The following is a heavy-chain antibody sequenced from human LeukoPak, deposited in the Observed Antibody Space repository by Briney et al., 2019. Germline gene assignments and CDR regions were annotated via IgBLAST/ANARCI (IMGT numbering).Heavy chain of an antibody. CDR2: LYTSGRT. D-gene: IGHD3-3*01. Sequence: SETLSLTCTVSGGSVSDHYWTWMRQPAGQALEWIGRLYTSGRTSSNPSLKSRVTMSVDTSKNLFSLKLSSVSAADTAVYYCASEARSGYCEYWGQGTLVTVSS. CDR1: GGSVSDHY. V-gene: IGHV4-4*07. J-gene: IGHJ4*02. CDR3: ASEARSGYCEY.